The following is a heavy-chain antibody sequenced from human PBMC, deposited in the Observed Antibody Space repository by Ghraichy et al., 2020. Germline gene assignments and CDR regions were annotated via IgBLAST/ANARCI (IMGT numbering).Heavy chain of an antibody. CDR1: GSAIGSSSFY. J-gene: IGHJ5*02. CDR3: ARRRLAAAGATGFDP. V-gene: IGHV4-39*01. CDR2: MDYSGTT. D-gene: IGHD6-25*01. Sequence: SETLSLTCAVYGSAIGSSSFYWGWCGHPPGKGLVWTGSMDYSGTTYYNPSLKRRATISVDTSKNQFSLKLSSVTAADTAVYYCARRRLAAAGATGFDPWGNRSLIS.